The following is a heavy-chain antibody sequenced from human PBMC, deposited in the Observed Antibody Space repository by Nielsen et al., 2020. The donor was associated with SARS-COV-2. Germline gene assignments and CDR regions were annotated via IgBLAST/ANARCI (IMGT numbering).Heavy chain of an antibody. V-gene: IGHV5-10-1*01. J-gene: IGHJ4*02. CDR3: VRQGYGNKRNDY. CDR1: GYSFTSYW. D-gene: IGHD5-24*01. CDR2: IDPSDSYT. Sequence: GESLKISCKGSGYSFTSYWISWVRQMPGKGLEWMGRIDPSDSYTNYSPSFQGHVTISADKSISTAYLQWSSLKASDTAMYYCVRQGYGNKRNDYWGQGTLVTVSS.